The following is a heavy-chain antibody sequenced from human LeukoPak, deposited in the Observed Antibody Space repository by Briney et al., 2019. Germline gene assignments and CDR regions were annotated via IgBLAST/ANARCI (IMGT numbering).Heavy chain of an antibody. V-gene: IGHV4-39*07. Sequence: SETLSLTCTVSGGSISSSSYYWGWIRQPPGKGLEWIGSIYYSGSTYYNPSLKSRVTISIDTSKNQFSLKLSSVTAADTAVYYCARHGWHAWYFDLWGRGTLVTVSS. CDR3: ARHGWHAWYFDL. J-gene: IGHJ2*01. D-gene: IGHD6-19*01. CDR2: IYYSGST. CDR1: GGSISSSSYY.